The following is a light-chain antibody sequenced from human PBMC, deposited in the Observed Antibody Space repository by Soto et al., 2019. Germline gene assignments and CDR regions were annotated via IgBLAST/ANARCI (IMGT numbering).Light chain of an antibody. Sequence: DIQMTQSPSSLSASLGDRVTITCRASENIDNYLNWYQHKQGEAPKLLIYASSTLQSGVPSRFSGSGSGTEFTLTISSLQAEDFATYFCQESYTTYAVTFGGGTKVEIK. CDR2: ASS. V-gene: IGKV1-39*01. CDR1: ENIDNY. J-gene: IGKJ4*01. CDR3: QESYTTYAVT.